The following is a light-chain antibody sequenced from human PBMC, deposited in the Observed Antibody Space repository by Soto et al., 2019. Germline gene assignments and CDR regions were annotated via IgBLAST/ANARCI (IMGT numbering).Light chain of an antibody. J-gene: IGKJ1*01. Sequence: TQLPHTPSSLSGDRATLSCSASQRGSSSYLAWYQQKPGQAPRLLIYGASSWATGIPDRFSGSGSGTDFTLTISRLQPEDFAMYYCQQYDSLPRTFGQGTKVDIK. CDR3: QQYDSLPRT. CDR1: QRGSSSY. V-gene: IGKV3-20*01. CDR2: GAS.